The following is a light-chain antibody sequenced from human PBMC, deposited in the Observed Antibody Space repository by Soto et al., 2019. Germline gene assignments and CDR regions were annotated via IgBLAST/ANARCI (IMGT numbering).Light chain of an antibody. CDR2: GSD. CDR3: VAWDDSVKGPV. Sequence: QPVLAQPPSASGAPGQRVTISCSGSSPNIGSNTVNWYQHLAGTAPKLLIFGSDQRPSGVPDRISGSKSGTSASLAISGRQSEDEADYYCVAWDDSVKGPVFGGWTKLTVL. J-gene: IGLJ2*01. V-gene: IGLV1-44*01. CDR1: SPNIGSNT.